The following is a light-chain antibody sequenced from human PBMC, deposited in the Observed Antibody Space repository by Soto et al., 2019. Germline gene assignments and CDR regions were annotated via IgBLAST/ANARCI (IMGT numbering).Light chain of an antibody. CDR3: HSYDSRLNCYV. CDR1: NSNIGAGFA. CDR2: GNN. J-gene: IGLJ1*01. V-gene: IGLV1-40*01. Sequence: QSVLTQPPSVSGAPGQRGTISCTGSNSNIGAGFAVHWYQQLPGTAPKLLIHGNNNRPSGVPDRFSGSKSDTSASLASTGLQADDEADYYCHSYDSRLNCYVFGTGTKLTVL.